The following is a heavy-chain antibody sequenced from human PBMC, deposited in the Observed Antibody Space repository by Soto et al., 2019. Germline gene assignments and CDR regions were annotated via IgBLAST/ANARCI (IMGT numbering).Heavy chain of an antibody. CDR3: ARVKSGRYDFWSGYLVDY. J-gene: IGHJ4*02. V-gene: IGHV4-59*01. CDR2: IYYSGST. D-gene: IGHD3-3*01. Sequence: SETLSLTCTVSGGSISSYYWSWIRQPPGKGLEWIGYIYYSGSTNHNPSLKSRVTISVDTSKNQFSLKLSSVTAADTAVYYCARVKSGRYDFWSGYLVDYWGQGTLVTVSS. CDR1: GGSISSYY.